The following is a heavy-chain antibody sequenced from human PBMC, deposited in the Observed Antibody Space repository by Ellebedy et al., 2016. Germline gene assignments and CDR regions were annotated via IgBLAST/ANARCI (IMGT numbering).Heavy chain of an antibody. Sequence: ASVKVSCKASGYSFNIYALHWVRLAPGQSLEWMGWINAGNGNTKYSQKFQGRVTITRDTSANTAYMELSSLRSEDTAVYYCARAVYGMGWFDPWGQGTLVTVSS. D-gene: IGHD2-8*01. J-gene: IGHJ5*02. CDR1: GYSFNIYA. V-gene: IGHV1-3*01. CDR2: INAGNGNT. CDR3: ARAVYGMGWFDP.